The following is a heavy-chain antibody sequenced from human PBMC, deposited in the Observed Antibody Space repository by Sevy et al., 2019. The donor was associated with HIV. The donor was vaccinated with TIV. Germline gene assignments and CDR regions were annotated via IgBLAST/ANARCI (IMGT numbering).Heavy chain of an antibody. D-gene: IGHD3-22*01. V-gene: IGHV3-33*01. CDR1: GFTFSIYG. CDR2: IWNDRSNK. CDR3: ASLPNNYYDISGSSGDDAFDI. Sequence: GGSLRLSCAAYGFTFSIYGMHWVRQAPGKGLEWVAGIWNDRSNKHYADSVKGRFTISRDNAKNKLYLLMNSLRVEDTAVYYCASLPNNYYDISGSSGDDAFDIWGQGTRVTVSS. J-gene: IGHJ3*02.